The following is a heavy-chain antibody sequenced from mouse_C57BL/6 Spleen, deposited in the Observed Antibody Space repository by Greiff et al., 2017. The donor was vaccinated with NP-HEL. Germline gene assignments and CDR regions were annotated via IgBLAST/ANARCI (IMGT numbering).Heavy chain of an antibody. CDR3: ARKRDYDENAMDY. Sequence: QVQLQQPGAELVKPGASVKMSCKASGYTFTSYWITWVKQRPGQGLEWIGDIYPGSGSTNYNEKFKSKATLTVDTSSSTAYMQLSSLTSEDSAVYYCARKRDYDENAMDYWGQGTSVTVSS. CDR1: GYTFTSYW. CDR2: IYPGSGST. J-gene: IGHJ4*01. D-gene: IGHD2-4*01. V-gene: IGHV1-55*01.